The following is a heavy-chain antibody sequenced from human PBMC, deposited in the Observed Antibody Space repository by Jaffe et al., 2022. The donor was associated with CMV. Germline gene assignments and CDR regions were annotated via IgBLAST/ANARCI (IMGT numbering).Heavy chain of an antibody. CDR1: GFMFDDYT. J-gene: IGHJ4*02. V-gene: IGHV3-43*01. CDR3: AKDRVSSVGGIFDS. D-gene: IGHD6-6*01. CDR2: ITWEGGRT. Sequence: EVQLVESGGVVVQPGGSLRLSCVGSGFMFDDYTMHWVRHCPGKGLEWVSLITWEGGRTDYADSVKGRFTISRDNSKNSLYLQMNSLGIEDTAFYYCAKDRVSSVGGIFDSWGQGTLVSVSS.